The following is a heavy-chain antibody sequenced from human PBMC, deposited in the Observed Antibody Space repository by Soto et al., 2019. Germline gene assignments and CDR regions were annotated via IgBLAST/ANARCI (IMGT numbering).Heavy chain of an antibody. CDR2: ISWNSGSI. CDR3: AKAFHYYDSSVPYYFDY. V-gene: IGHV3-9*01. Sequence: EVQLVESGGGLVQPGRSLRLSCAASGFTFDDYAMHWVRQAPGKGLEWVSGISWNSGSIGYADSVKGRFTISRDNAKNSLYLQMNSLRAEDTALYYCAKAFHYYDSSVPYYFDYWGQGTLVTVSS. D-gene: IGHD3-22*01. CDR1: GFTFDDYA. J-gene: IGHJ4*02.